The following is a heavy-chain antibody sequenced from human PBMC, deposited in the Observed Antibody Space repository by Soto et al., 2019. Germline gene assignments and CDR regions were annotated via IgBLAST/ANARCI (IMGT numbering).Heavy chain of an antibody. D-gene: IGHD4-17*01. CDR1: GGSVGGFY. CDR2: INHSGSI. Sequence: SQTLSLTCAVYGGSVGGFYWSRVRQPPGKGLEWIGEINHSGSITYAPSLKSRVTMSVDTSKNQFSLRLNSVTAADTAVYYCARGEVTTGVFWGQGTQVTVSS. V-gene: IGHV4-34*01. J-gene: IGHJ4*02. CDR3: ARGEVTTGVF.